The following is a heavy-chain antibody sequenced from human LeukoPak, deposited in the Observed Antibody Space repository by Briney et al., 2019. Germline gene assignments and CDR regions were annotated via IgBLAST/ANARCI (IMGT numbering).Heavy chain of an antibody. J-gene: IGHJ6*04. CDR1: GFSFSDSY. CDR2: ISGSGHDI. D-gene: IGHD3-10*02. V-gene: IGHV3-11*04. CDR3: AELGITMIGGV. Sequence: GGSLRLSCVVSGFSFSDSYMTWIRQTPGKGLESLAYISGSGHDIYYTDSVKGRFTISRDNAKNSLYLQMNSLRAEDTAVYYCAELGITMIGGVWGKGTTVTISS.